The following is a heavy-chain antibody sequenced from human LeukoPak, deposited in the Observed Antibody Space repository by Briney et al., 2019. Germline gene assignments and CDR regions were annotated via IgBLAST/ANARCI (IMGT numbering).Heavy chain of an antibody. D-gene: IGHD1-26*01. CDR3: ARDLLGNSGSYLRHPNGPPFDY. V-gene: IGHV3-74*01. Sequence: GGSLRLSCAASGFTFSSYWMHWVRQAPGKGLVWVSRINSDGSSTSYADSVKGRFTISRDNAENTLYLQMNSLRAEDTAVYYCARDLLGNSGSYLRHPNGPPFDYWGQGTLVTVSS. J-gene: IGHJ4*02. CDR2: INSDGSST. CDR1: GFTFSSYW.